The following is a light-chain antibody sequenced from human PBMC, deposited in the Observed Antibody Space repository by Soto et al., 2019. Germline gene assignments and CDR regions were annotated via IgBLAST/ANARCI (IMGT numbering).Light chain of an antibody. Sequence: QSALTQPASVSGSPGQSVTISCTGTSSDVGSYNLVSWYQQHPGKAPKLMIYEGSKRPSGVSNRFSGSNSGNTASLTISGLQAEDEADYYCSSYAGSSTFVFGTGTKLTVL. J-gene: IGLJ1*01. CDR1: SSDVGSYNL. CDR2: EGS. V-gene: IGLV2-23*03. CDR3: SSYAGSSTFV.